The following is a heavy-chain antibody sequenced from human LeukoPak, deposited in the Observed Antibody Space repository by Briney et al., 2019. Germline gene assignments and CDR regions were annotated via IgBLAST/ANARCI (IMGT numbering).Heavy chain of an antibody. CDR2: IIPIFGTA. J-gene: IGHJ4*02. D-gene: IGHD3-22*01. V-gene: IGHV1-69*06. CDR1: GGTFSSYA. CDR3: ALYRHYYDSSGYYYLDY. Sequence: SVKVSCKASGGTFSSYAISWVRQAPGQGLEWMGGIIPIFGTANYAQKFQGRVTITADKSTSTAYMELSSLRSEDTAVYYCALYRHYYDSSGYYYLDYWGQGTLVTVSS.